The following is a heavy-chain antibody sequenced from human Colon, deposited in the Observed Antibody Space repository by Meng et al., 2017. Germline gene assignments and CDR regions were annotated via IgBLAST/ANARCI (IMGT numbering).Heavy chain of an antibody. CDR3: ARYVFDSSSLYSNWFDP. CDR1: GGPISSGTYY. D-gene: IGHD3-22*01. J-gene: IGHJ5*02. V-gene: IGHV4-31*03. CDR2: IHYSGST. Sequence: QVQLQESGPGLGKHSQTLSLTCTGSGGPISSGTYYWGWIRQLPGKGLEWIAYIHYSGSTYYSPSLKSRVTISVDTSKNQLSLKLSSMTAADTAVYYCARYVFDSSSLYSNWFDPWGQGTLVTVSS.